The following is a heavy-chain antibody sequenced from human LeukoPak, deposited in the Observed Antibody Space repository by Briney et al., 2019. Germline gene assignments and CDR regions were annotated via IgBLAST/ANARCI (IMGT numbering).Heavy chain of an antibody. CDR2: ISGSGGST. CDR3: AKDFLYSGYAGWSLDY. CDR1: GFSFRTYA. V-gene: IGHV3-23*01. Sequence: GGSQRLSCAASGFSFRTYAMSWVRQAPGKGLEWVSAISGSGGSTYYADSVKGRFTISRDNSKNTLYLQMNSLRAEDTAVYYCAKDFLYSGYAGWSLDYWGQGTLVTVSS. D-gene: IGHD5-12*01. J-gene: IGHJ4*02.